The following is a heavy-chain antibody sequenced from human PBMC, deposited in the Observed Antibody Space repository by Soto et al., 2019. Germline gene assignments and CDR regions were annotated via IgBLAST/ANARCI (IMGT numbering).Heavy chain of an antibody. D-gene: IGHD3-10*01. CDR1: GGSISSGGYY. CDR2: IYYSGST. V-gene: IGHV4-31*03. Sequence: SETLSLTCTVSGGSISSGGYYWSWIRQHPGKGLEWIGYIYYSGSTYYSPSLKSRVTISVDTSKNQFSLKLSSVTAADTAVYYCASQMVRGVYIDYWGQGTLVTVSS. J-gene: IGHJ4*02. CDR3: ASQMVRGVYIDY.